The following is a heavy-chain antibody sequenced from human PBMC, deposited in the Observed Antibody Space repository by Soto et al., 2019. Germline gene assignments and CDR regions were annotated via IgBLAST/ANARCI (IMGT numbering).Heavy chain of an antibody. CDR2: INPSGGST. V-gene: IGHV1-46*01. J-gene: IGHJ3*02. Sequence: QVQLVQSGAEVKKPGASVKVSCKASGYTFTSYYMHWVRQAPGQGLEWMGIINPSGGSTSYAQKFQGRVTMTRDTSTSRVYMELSSLRSEDTAVYYCARSRFPIVVVTAIPHSSAFDIWGQGTMVTVSS. D-gene: IGHD2-21*02. CDR1: GYTFTSYY. CDR3: ARSRFPIVVVTAIPHSSAFDI.